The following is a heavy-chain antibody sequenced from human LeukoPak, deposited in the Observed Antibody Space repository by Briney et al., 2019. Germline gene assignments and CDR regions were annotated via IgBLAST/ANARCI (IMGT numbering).Heavy chain of an antibody. CDR2: ISYDGSNK. CDR3: ARDSPGYCSGGSCYLGHYYYYGMDV. Sequence: GRSLRLSCAASGFTFGSYAMHWVRQAPGKGLEWVAVISYDGSNKYYADSVKGRFTISRDNSKNTLYLQMTSLRAEDTAVYYCARDSPGYCSGGSCYLGHYYYYGMDVWGQGTTVTVSS. V-gene: IGHV3-30-3*01. D-gene: IGHD2-15*01. J-gene: IGHJ6*02. CDR1: GFTFGSYA.